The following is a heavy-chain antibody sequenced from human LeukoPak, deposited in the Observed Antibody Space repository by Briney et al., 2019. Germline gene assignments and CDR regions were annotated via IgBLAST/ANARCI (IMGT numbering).Heavy chain of an antibody. CDR1: GYTFTGYY. V-gene: IGHV1-2*02. CDR3: ARDSPTYDSGRIAYYFDF. CDR2: INPNSGDT. J-gene: IGHJ4*02. Sequence: ASVKVSCKASGYTFTGYYIHWVRQAPGQGLEWMGWINPNSGDTNYAQKLQGRVTMTRDTSIRTAYLELSRLRSDDTAVYYCARDSPTYDSGRIAYYFDFWGQGTLVTVSS. D-gene: IGHD3-10*01.